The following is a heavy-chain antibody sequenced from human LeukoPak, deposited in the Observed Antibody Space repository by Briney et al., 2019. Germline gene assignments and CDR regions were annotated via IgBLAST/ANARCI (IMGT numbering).Heavy chain of an antibody. CDR2: ISAYNGNT. CDR1: GYTFTSYG. Sequence: ASVKVSCKASGYTFTSYGISWVRQAPGQGLEWMGWISAYNGNTNYAQKLLGRVTMTTDTSTSTAYMELRSLRSDDTAVYYCARAPAAIGRSWFDPWGQGTLVTVSS. CDR3: ARAPAAIGRSWFDP. V-gene: IGHV1-18*01. D-gene: IGHD2-2*01. J-gene: IGHJ5*02.